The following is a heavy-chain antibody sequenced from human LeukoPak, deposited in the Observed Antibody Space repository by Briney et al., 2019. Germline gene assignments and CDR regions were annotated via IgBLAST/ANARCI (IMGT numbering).Heavy chain of an antibody. CDR1: GGTFSSYA. CDR2: IIPILGIA. Sequence: SVKVSCKASGGTFSSYAISWVRQAPGQGLEWMGRIIPILGIANYAQKFQGRVTITADKSTSTAYMELNSLRAEDTAVYYCARDAYDFWSGYFRYFDYWGQGTLVTVSS. J-gene: IGHJ4*02. V-gene: IGHV1-69*04. D-gene: IGHD3-3*01. CDR3: ARDAYDFWSGYFRYFDY.